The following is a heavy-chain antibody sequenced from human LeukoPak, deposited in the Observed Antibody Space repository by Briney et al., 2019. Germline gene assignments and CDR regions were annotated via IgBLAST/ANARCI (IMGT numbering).Heavy chain of an antibody. CDR2: INHSGST. J-gene: IGHJ5*02. D-gene: IGHD6-13*01. CDR3: ARETKGIAAAGGFDP. V-gene: IGHV4-34*01. CDR1: GGSFSGYY. Sequence: SETLSLTCAVYGGSFSGYYWIWIRQPPGKGLEWIGEINHSGSTNYNPSLKSRVTISVDTSKNQFSLKLSSVTAADTAVYYCARETKGIAAAGGFDPWGQGTLVTVSS.